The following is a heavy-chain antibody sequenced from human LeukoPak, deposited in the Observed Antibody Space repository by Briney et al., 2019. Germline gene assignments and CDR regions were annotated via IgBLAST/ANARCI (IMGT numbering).Heavy chain of an antibody. V-gene: IGHV3-74*01. CDR1: GFSFSTYW. Sequence: PGGSLRLSCTASGFSFSTYWMHWVRQAPGKGLVWVSRINSDGSTTTFADSVKGRFTISRDNAKNTPYLQMNSLRAEDTAVYYCARTPYYHGMDVWGQGTTVTVSS. CDR3: ARTPYYHGMDV. CDR2: INSDGSTT. J-gene: IGHJ6*02.